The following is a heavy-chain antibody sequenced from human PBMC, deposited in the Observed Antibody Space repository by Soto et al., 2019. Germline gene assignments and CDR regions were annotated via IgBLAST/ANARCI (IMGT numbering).Heavy chain of an antibody. Sequence: QVQLQESGPGLVKPSRTLSLTCTVSGGSISSGGYYWSWIRQHPGKGLEWIGYIYYSGSTYYNPSLKSRVTISVDTSKNQFSLKLSSVTAADTAVYYCARDLTYSSPRSYYGMDVWGQGTTVTVSS. V-gene: IGHV4-31*03. J-gene: IGHJ6*02. CDR1: GGSISSGGYY. CDR3: ARDLTYSSPRSYYGMDV. CDR2: IYYSGST. D-gene: IGHD6-13*01.